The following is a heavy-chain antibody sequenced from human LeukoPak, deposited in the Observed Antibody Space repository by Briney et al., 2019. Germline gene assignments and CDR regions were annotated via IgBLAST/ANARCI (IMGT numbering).Heavy chain of an antibody. Sequence: ASVKVSCKASGYTFTSYDINWVRQATGQGLEWMGWMNPNSGNTGYAQKFQGRVTITADKSTSTAYMELSSLRSEDTAVYYCARARKGTMVRGVMADAFDIWGQGTMVTVSS. CDR3: ARARKGTMVRGVMADAFDI. CDR1: GYTFTSYD. V-gene: IGHV1-8*01. J-gene: IGHJ3*02. CDR2: MNPNSGNT. D-gene: IGHD3-10*01.